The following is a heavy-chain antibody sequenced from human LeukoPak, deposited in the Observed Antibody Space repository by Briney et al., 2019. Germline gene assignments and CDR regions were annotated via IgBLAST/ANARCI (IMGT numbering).Heavy chain of an antibody. D-gene: IGHD1-1*01. Sequence: PSETLSLTCSVSGASVSDGSYYWSWIRQPPGKGLEWIGFLYYSGRTNYSPSLSGRVSTSIDTSKNHFSLNLTSVTPADTAVYYCARGLSTGREDYFDFWGQGTLVSVSS. CDR3: ARGLSTGREDYFDF. CDR2: LYYSGRT. V-gene: IGHV4-61*03. CDR1: GASVSDGSYY. J-gene: IGHJ4*02.